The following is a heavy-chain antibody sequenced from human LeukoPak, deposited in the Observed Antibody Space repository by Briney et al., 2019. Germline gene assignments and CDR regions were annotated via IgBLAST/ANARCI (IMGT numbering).Heavy chain of an antibody. CDR3: ARDYYDSSGYFWAGDY. D-gene: IGHD3-22*01. Sequence: GGSLRLSCAASGFTFSNYPIHWVRQAPGKGLEYVSAISSNGGSTYYANSVKGRFTISRDNSKNTLYLQMGSLRAEDMAVYYCARDYYDSSGYFWAGDYWGQGTLVTVSS. J-gene: IGHJ4*02. CDR1: GFTFSNYP. V-gene: IGHV3-64*01. CDR2: ISSNGGST.